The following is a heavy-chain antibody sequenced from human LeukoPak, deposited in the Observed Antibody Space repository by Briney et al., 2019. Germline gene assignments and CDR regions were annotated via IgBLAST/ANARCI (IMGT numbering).Heavy chain of an antibody. J-gene: IGHJ5*02. CDR3: ARLYYYGSGTGWFDP. CDR2: IYYSGST. Sequence: KPSETLSLTCTVSGGSISSYYWSWIRQPPGKGLEWIGYIYYSGSTNYNPSLKSRVTISVDTSKNQFPLKLSSVTAADTAVYYCARLYYYGSGTGWFDPWGQGTLVTVSS. V-gene: IGHV4-59*01. CDR1: GGSISSYY. D-gene: IGHD3-10*01.